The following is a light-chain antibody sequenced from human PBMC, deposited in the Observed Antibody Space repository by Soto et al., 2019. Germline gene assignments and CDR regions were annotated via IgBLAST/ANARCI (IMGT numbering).Light chain of an antibody. V-gene: IGKV3-15*01. CDR2: DAS. J-gene: IGKJ1*01. Sequence: EIVMTQSPATLSVSPGERATLSCRASQSVSSNLAWYQQKPGQAPRLLIYDASTRATGIPARFSGSGSGTEFALTISIIKSESFAVYDCQFYKYCTRVTFGQGTKVDIK. CDR1: QSVSSN. CDR3: QFYKYCTRVT.